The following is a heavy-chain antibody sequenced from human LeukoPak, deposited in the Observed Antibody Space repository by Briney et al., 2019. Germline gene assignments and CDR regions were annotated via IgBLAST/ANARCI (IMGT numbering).Heavy chain of an antibody. V-gene: IGHV3-74*01. CDR2: INSDGINT. Sequence: PGGSLRLSCAASGFTFSNYWMHWVRHAPGKGLVWVSRINSDGINTSYADSVKGRFTISRDNAKNSLYLQMNSLRAEDTAVYYCARDRYYDFWSGYYYYYMDVWGKGTTVTVSS. CDR3: ARDRYYDFWSGYYYYYMDV. J-gene: IGHJ6*03. CDR1: GFTFSNYW. D-gene: IGHD3-3*01.